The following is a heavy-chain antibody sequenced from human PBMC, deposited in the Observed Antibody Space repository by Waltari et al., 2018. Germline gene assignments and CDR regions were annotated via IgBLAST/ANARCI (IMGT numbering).Heavy chain of an antibody. CDR2: IYYSGST. D-gene: IGHD6-19*01. V-gene: IGHV4-59*01. CDR3: AREQWLVRADYYYYYGMDV. J-gene: IGHJ6*02. CDR1: GGSISSYY. Sequence: QVQLQESGPGLVKPSETLSLTCTVSGGSISSYYWSWIRQPPGKGLEWIGYIYYSGSTNYNPSLTSRVTISVDTSKNQFSRKLSSVTAADTAVYYCAREQWLVRADYYYYYGMDVWGQGTTVTVSS.